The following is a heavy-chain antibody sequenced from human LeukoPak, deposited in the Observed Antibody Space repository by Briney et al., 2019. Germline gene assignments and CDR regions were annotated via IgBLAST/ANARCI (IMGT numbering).Heavy chain of an antibody. CDR1: GFTFSSYA. CDR2: ISYDGSNK. CDR3: ATGKYSSGWYYYYGMDV. J-gene: IGHJ6*02. Sequence: GGSLRLSCAASGFTFSSYAMHWVRQAPGKGLEWVAVISYDGSNKYYADSVKGRFTISRDNSKNTLYLQMNSLRAEDTAVYYCATGKYSSGWYYYYGMDVWGQGTTVTVSS. V-gene: IGHV3-30-3*01. D-gene: IGHD6-19*01.